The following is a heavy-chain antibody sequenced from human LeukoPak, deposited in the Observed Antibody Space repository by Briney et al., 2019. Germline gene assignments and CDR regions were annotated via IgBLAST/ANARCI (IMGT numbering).Heavy chain of an antibody. D-gene: IGHD3-10*01. J-gene: IGHJ6*02. CDR3: ATSLLLWFGEPTNYYGMDV. V-gene: IGHV3-23*01. CDR2: LSGNGGST. Sequence: GGSLRLSCAASGFTLSNYAMTRVPQAPGEGPGGGSDLSGNGGSTYYADSVKGRFAISRDNSKNTLFLQMNSLRAEDRAVYYCATSLLLWFGEPTNYYGMDVWGQGTTVTVSS. CDR1: GFTLSNYA.